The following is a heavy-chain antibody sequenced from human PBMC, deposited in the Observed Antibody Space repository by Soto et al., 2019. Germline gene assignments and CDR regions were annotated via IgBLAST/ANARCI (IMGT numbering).Heavy chain of an antibody. V-gene: IGHV3-7*01. J-gene: IGHJ4*02. CDR1: GFSLSDYW. Sequence: ESGGGLVQPGGSLRLSCAASGFSLSDYWMNWVRQAPGKGLEWVAIIKQDGSDRYYVDSVKGRFTISRDNAKNSLYLQMCSLRVEDTALYYCARGRGWLHDYWGQGTLVTVSS. D-gene: IGHD6-19*01. CDR3: ARGRGWLHDY. CDR2: IKQDGSDR.